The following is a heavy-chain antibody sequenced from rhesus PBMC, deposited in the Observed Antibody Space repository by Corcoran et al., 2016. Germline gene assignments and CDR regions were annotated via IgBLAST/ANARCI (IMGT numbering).Heavy chain of an antibody. CDR3: ASVLRGLSYFDY. CDR1: GGSFSRYW. CDR2: INGNSGST. Sequence: QVQLQESGPGLVKPSETLSLTCAVSGGSFSRYWWSWVRQPPGKGLEWIGEINGNSGSTNYNSLLQSRCTLSNDASKKQFSLRLSSVTAADTAVYYCASVLRGLSYFDYWGQGVLVTVSS. V-gene: IGHV4-80*01. J-gene: IGHJ4*01.